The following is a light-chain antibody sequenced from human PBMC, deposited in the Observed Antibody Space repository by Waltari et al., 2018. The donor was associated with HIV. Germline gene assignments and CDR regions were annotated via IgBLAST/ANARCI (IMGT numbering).Light chain of an antibody. CDR1: SSNIEFNY. J-gene: IGLJ1*01. CDR2: KNN. CDR3: AAWDDRLSGRV. V-gene: IGLV1-47*01. Sequence: QSVLTQPPSAPGTPGQRVTLSCSGSSSNIEFNYVYWYQQVPGTAPKLLIYKNNQWPSGVPDRFSASKSGTSASLVISGLRSEDEADYYCAAWDDRLSGRVFGTGTRVTVL.